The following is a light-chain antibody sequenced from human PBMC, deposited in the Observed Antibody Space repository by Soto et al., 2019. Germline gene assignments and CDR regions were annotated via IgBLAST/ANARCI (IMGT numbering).Light chain of an antibody. CDR3: QQSYSSPDT. V-gene: IGKV1-39*01. CDR2: TAS. CDR1: QSISNY. J-gene: IGKJ2*01. Sequence: DIQMTQSPSSLSASVGDRVTITCRASQSISNYLNWYQQKPGKAPKLLIYTASNLQSGVPSRFSGSGSGTDFSLTISSLQPEDFATYYCQQSYSSPDTCGQGTNLEIK.